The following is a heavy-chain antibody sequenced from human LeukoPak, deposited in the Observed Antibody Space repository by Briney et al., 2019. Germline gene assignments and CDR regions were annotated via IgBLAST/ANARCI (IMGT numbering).Heavy chain of an antibody. CDR3: AQTFSDYYYYGMDV. CDR1: GYTFTGYY. J-gene: IGHJ6*02. Sequence: ASVKVSCKASGYTFTGYYMHWVRQAPGQGLGWMGWINPNSGGTNYAQKFQGRVTMTRDTSISTAYMELSRLRSDDTAVYYCAQTFSDYYYYGMDVWGQGTTVTVSS. V-gene: IGHV1-2*02. CDR2: INPNSGGT.